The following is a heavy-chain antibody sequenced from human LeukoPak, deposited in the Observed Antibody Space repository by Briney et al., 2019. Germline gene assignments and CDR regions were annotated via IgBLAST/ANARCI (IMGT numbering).Heavy chain of an antibody. CDR1: EFTFSVYW. Sequence: GGSLRLSCAASEFTFSVYWMHWVRQAPGKGLVWVSRINSDGSITSYADSVKGRFTISRDNAKNTLYLQMNSLRAEDTAVYYCARGPGVGYRYGYDYYGMDVWGQGTTVTVSS. J-gene: IGHJ6*02. CDR3: ARGPGVGYRYGYDYYGMDV. V-gene: IGHV3-74*01. D-gene: IGHD5-18*01. CDR2: INSDGSIT.